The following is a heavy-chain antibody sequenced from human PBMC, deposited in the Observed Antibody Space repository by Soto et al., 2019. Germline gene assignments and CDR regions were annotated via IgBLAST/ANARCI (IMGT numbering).Heavy chain of an antibody. V-gene: IGHV1-8*01. Sequence: QVQLVQSGAEVKKPGASVKVSCKASGYTVTSYDIKWVREATGQGLEWMGWMNPNSGNTGYAQKFQGRVTMTRNTSISTAYMELSSLRSEDTAVYYCARGITIFGVVPRWGQGTLVTVSS. CDR2: MNPNSGNT. J-gene: IGHJ4*02. CDR1: GYTVTSYD. CDR3: ARGITIFGVVPR. D-gene: IGHD3-3*01.